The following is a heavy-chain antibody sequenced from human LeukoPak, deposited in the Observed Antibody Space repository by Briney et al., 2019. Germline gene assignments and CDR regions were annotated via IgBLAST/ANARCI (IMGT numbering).Heavy chain of an antibody. CDR2: IYCSGST. D-gene: IGHD6-13*01. V-gene: IGHV4-59*01. CDR3: ARGEPSIASTGAPPFDL. CDR1: GGSIRSYY. J-gene: IGHJ2*01. Sequence: SETLSLTCTVSGGSIRSYYWEWIRQPPGKGLEWIGYIYCSGSTDYNPSLKSRVTLSVDTSKNQFSLRLSSVTAADTAVYYCARGEPSIASTGAPPFDLWGRGTLVTVSS.